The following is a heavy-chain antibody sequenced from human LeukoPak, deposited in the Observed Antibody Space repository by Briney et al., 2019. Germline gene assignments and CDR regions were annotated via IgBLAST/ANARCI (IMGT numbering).Heavy chain of an antibody. J-gene: IGHJ4*02. Sequence: GASVTVSCKASGGTFSSYAISWVRQAPGQGLEWMGRIIPILGIANYAQKFQGRVTITADKSTSTAYMELSSLRSEDTAVYYCARASMTTVTNLEYGGQGTLVTVDS. D-gene: IGHD4-17*01. CDR2: IIPILGIA. CDR3: ARASMTTVTNLEY. CDR1: GGTFSSYA. V-gene: IGHV1-69*04.